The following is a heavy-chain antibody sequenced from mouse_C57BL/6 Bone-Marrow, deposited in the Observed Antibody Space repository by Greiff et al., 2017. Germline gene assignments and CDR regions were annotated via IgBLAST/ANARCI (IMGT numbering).Heavy chain of an antibody. Sequence: QVQLQQPGAELVKPGASVKVSCKASGYTFTSYWMHWVKQRPGQGLEWIGEIDPSDSYTNYNQKFKGKSTLTVDKSSSTAYIQLSSLTSEDSAVYYCAQDYGSSYDVWGTETTVTVSS. V-gene: IGHV1-69*01. CDR3: AQDYGSSYDV. J-gene: IGHJ1*03. CDR1: GYTFTSYW. D-gene: IGHD1-1*01. CDR2: IDPSDSYT.